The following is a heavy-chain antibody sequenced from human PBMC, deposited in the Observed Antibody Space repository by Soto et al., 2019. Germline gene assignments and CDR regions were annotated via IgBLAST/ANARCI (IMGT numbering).Heavy chain of an antibody. CDR3: ARSPYGSGRELRKDIPFDY. CDR1: GYTFTSYA. Sequence: QVQLVQSGAEVKKPGASVKVSCKASGYTFTSYAMHWVRQAPGQRLEWMGWINAGNGNTKYSQKFQGRVTITRDTSASTAYMELSSLRSEDTAVYYCARSPYGSGRELRKDIPFDYWGQGTLVTVSS. V-gene: IGHV1-3*01. J-gene: IGHJ4*02. D-gene: IGHD3-10*01. CDR2: INAGNGNT.